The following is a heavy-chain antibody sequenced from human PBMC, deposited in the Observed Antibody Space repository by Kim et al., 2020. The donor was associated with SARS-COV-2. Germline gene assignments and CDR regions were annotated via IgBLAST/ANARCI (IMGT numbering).Heavy chain of an antibody. D-gene: IGHD6-13*01. Sequence: ASVKVSCKASGYTFTSYYMHWVRQAPGQGLEWMGIINPSGGSTSYTQKFQGRVTMTRDTSTSTVYMELSSLRSEDTAVYYCARAPPLAAAGLIKWFDPWGQGTLVTVSS. CDR1: GYTFTSYY. V-gene: IGHV1-46*01. J-gene: IGHJ5*02. CDR2: INPSGGST. CDR3: ARAPPLAAAGLIKWFDP.